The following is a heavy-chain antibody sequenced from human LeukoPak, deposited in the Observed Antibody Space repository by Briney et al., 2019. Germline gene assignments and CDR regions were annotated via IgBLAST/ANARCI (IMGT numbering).Heavy chain of an antibody. V-gene: IGHV3-23*01. Sequence: GGSLRLSCAASGFTFSSYAMRWVRQAPGKGLEWVSAISGSGGSTYYADSVKGRFTISRDNSKNTLYLQMNSLRAEDTAVYYCARGSIVGATSSFDYWGQGTLVTVPS. D-gene: IGHD1-26*01. CDR3: ARGSIVGATSSFDY. CDR1: GFTFSSYA. J-gene: IGHJ4*02. CDR2: ISGSGGST.